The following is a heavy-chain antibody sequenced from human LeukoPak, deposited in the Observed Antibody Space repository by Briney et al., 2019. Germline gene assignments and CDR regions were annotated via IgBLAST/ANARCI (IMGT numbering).Heavy chain of an antibody. CDR2: IKEDGSEK. D-gene: IGHD6-13*01. J-gene: IGHJ4*02. Sequence: GGSLRLSCAASGFTFSNYWMSWVRQAPGKGLEWVANIKEDGSEKYYVDSVKSRFTISRDNARNSLYLQMNSLRAEDTAVYYCASGRQLGYWGQGTLVTVSS. V-gene: IGHV3-7*01. CDR3: ASGRQLGY. CDR1: GFTFSNYW.